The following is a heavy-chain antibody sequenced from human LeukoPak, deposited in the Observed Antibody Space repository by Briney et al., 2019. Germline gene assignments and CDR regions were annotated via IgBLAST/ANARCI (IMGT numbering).Heavy chain of an antibody. J-gene: IGHJ6*04. CDR1: GFTFSSYS. Sequence: GGSLRLSCAPSGFTFSSYSMIWVRQAPGEGLEWVSSISSSSSYIYYADSVKGRFTISRDNAKNTLYLQMNSLRAEDTAVYYCAREGILLGPMDVWGKGTTVTVSS. V-gene: IGHV3-21*01. CDR3: AREGILLGPMDV. CDR2: ISSSSSYI. D-gene: IGHD2-15*01.